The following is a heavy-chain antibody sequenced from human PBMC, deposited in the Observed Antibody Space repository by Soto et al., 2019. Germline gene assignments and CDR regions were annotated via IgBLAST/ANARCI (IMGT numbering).Heavy chain of an antibody. CDR3: ARDQATYGMDV. Sequence: PGGSLRLSCAASGFTFSSYSMNWVRQAPGKGLEWVSYISSSSTIYYADSVKGRFTISRDNAKNSLYLQMNSLRDEDTAVYYCARDQATYGMDVWGQGTTVTVSS. V-gene: IGHV3-48*02. CDR2: ISSSSTI. CDR1: GFTFSSYS. J-gene: IGHJ6*02.